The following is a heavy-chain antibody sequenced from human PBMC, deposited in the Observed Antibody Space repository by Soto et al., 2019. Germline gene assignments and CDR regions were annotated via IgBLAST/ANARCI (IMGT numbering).Heavy chain of an antibody. CDR3: AKDFRGSTYYDIVTGYPPGYYGMDV. D-gene: IGHD3-9*01. CDR2: ISGSGGST. V-gene: IGHV3-23*01. CDR1: GFTFSSYA. J-gene: IGHJ6*02. Sequence: LRLSCAASGFTFSSYAMSWVRQAPGKGLEWVSAISGSGGSTYYADSVKGRFTISRDNSKNTLYLQMNSLRAEDTAVYYCAKDFRGSTYYDIVTGYPPGYYGMDVWGQGTTVTVSS.